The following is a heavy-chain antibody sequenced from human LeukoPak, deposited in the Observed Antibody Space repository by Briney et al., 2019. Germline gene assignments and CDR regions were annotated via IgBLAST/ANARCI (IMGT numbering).Heavy chain of an antibody. J-gene: IGHJ3*02. V-gene: IGHV3-23*01. CDR3: AKDGFYSSGWYDAFDI. CDR2: ISGSGGST. CDR1: GFTFSSYA. Sequence: PGGSLRLSCAASGFTFSSYAMSWVRQAPGKGLEWVSAISGSGGSTYSADSVKGRFTISRDNSKNTLYLQMNSLRAEDTAVYYCAKDGFYSSGWYDAFDIWGQGTMVTVSS. D-gene: IGHD6-19*01.